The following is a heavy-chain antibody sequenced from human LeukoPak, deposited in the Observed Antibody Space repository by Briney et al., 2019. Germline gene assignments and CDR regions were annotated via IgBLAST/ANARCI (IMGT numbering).Heavy chain of an antibody. V-gene: IGHV1-69*06. D-gene: IGHD6-13*01. CDR2: IIPIFGTT. CDR3: ARVVGLTGYSSSWYSGYYYYMTS. Sequence: GASVKVSCKASGGTFSSYAISWVRQAPGQGLEWMGGIIPIFGTTNYAQKFQDRVTITADKSTSTAYMELSSLRSEDTAVYYCARVVGLTGYSSSWYSGYYYYMTSGAKGPRSPSP. J-gene: IGHJ6*03. CDR1: GGTFSSYA.